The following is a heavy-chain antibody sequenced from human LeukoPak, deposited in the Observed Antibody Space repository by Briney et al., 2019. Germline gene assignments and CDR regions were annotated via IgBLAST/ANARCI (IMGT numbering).Heavy chain of an antibody. V-gene: IGHV1-18*01. CDR2: ISAYNGNT. CDR1: GYTFTSYG. Sequence: GASVKVSCKASGYTFTSYGISWVRQAPGQGLEWMGWISAYNGNTNYAQKLQGRVTMTTDTSTSTAYMELRSLRSEDTAVYYCARETGTDCSSTSCRGYWFDPWGQGTLVTVSS. J-gene: IGHJ5*02. CDR3: ARETGTDCSSTSCRGYWFDP. D-gene: IGHD2-2*01.